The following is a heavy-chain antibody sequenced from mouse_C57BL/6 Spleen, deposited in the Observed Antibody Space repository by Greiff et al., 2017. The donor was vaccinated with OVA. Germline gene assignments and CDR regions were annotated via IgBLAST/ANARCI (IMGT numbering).Heavy chain of an antibody. CDR1: GFTFSDYY. Sequence: EVHLVESGGGLVQPGGSLKLSCAASGFTFSDYYMYWVRQTPEKRLEWVAYISNGGGSTYYPDTVKGRFTISRDNAKNTLYLQMSRLKSEDTAMYYCARNYYGSHYAMDYWGQGTSVTVSS. D-gene: IGHD1-1*01. J-gene: IGHJ4*01. CDR3: ARNYYGSHYAMDY. V-gene: IGHV5-12*01. CDR2: ISNGGGST.